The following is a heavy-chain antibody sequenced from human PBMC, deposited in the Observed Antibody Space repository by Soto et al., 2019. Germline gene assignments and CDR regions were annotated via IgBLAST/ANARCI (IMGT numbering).Heavy chain of an antibody. CDR2: ISGGGSTT. V-gene: IGHV3-23*01. Sequence: PGGSLRLSCAASGFTFSNYRMSWVRQAPGKGLYWVSTISGGGSTTYYADSVQGRFAVSRDISNNTLYLQMNSLRAEDTAVYYCAKDYWHFGSDPLDYWGRGTLVTVSS. J-gene: IGHJ4*02. CDR1: GFTFSNYR. CDR3: AKDYWHFGSDPLDY. D-gene: IGHD3-10*01.